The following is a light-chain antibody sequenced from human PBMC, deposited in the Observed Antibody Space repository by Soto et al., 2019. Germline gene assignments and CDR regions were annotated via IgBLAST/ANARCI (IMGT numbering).Light chain of an antibody. J-gene: IGKJ1*01. CDR2: GAS. V-gene: IGKV3-15*01. CDR3: HQYNQWPLWT. Sequence: EVVMTQSPVTLSVSPGESATLSCRASQGVRNNLAWYQQRPGQAPRLLIYGASTRAAGIPARFSGSGSETELTLTIRSLQSEDFAVYYCHQYNQWPLWTFGQGTKVEI. CDR1: QGVRNN.